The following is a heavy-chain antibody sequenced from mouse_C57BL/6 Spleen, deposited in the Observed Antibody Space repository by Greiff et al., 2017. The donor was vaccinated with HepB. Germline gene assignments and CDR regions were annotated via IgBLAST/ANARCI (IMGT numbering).Heavy chain of an antibody. D-gene: IGHD1-1*01. CDR3: ARSYPYYYGSSFHWYFDV. CDR2: IDPSDSYT. Sequence: VKLQESGAELVMPGASVKLSCKASGYTFTSYWMHWVKQRPGQGLEWIGEIDPSDSYTNYNQKFKGKSTLTVDKSSSTAYMQLSSLTSEDSAVYYCARSYPYYYGSSFHWYFDVWGTGTTVTVSS. J-gene: IGHJ1*03. V-gene: IGHV1-69*01. CDR1: GYTFTSYW.